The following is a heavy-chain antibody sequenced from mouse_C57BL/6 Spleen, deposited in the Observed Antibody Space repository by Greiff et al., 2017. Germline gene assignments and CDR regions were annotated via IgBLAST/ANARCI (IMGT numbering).Heavy chain of an antibody. CDR2: IDPSDSYT. CDR3: ARWDYGSSYYFDY. J-gene: IGHJ2*01. Sequence: QVQLQQPGAELVKPGASVKLSCKASGYTFTSYWMQWVKQRPGQGLEWIGEIDPSDSYTNYNHKFKGKATLTVDTSSSTAYMQLSSLTSEDAAVYYCARWDYGSSYYFDYWGQGTTLTVSS. V-gene: IGHV1-50*01. D-gene: IGHD1-1*01. CDR1: GYTFTSYW.